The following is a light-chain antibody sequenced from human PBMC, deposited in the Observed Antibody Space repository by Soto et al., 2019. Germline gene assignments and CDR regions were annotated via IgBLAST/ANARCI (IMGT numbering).Light chain of an antibody. Sequence: VMTQSPATLSVSPGERATLSCRASQSISNNLAWYQQRPGQAPRLLIYDASTRATGVPARFSGGGSGTDFTLTISGLQSEDFAVYYCQQYKKWPPWTFGQGTEVEIK. CDR1: QSISNN. CDR2: DAS. J-gene: IGKJ1*01. CDR3: QQYKKWPPWT. V-gene: IGKV3-15*01.